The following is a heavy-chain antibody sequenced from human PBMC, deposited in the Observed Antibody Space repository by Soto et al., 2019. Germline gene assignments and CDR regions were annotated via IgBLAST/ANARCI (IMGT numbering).Heavy chain of an antibody. Sequence: EVQLVETGGGLIQPGGSLRLSCAASGFTVSSNYMSWVRQSPGKGLEWVSVIYTAGNTYYADSVEGRFTISRDNSRNTLSLQMNSLRAEDTAVYYCARDKGAGWYYFDSWGQGTLVTVSS. CDR3: ARDKGAGWYYFDS. CDR1: GFTVSSNY. V-gene: IGHV3-53*02. CDR2: IYTAGNT. J-gene: IGHJ4*02. D-gene: IGHD6-19*01.